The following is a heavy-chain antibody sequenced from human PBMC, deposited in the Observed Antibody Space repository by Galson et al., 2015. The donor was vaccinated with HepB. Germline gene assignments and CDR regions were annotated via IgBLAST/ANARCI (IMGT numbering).Heavy chain of an antibody. CDR1: GYTFTGYY. CDR2: INPNSGGT. Sequence: SVKVSCKASGYTFTGYYMHWVRQAPGQGLEWMGWINPNSGGTNYAQKFQGRVTMTRDTSISTAYMELSRLRSDDTAVYYCARENGRFLEWSSPVNWSDPWGQGTLVTVSS. V-gene: IGHV1-2*02. D-gene: IGHD3-3*01. CDR3: ARENGRFLEWSSPVNWSDP. J-gene: IGHJ5*02.